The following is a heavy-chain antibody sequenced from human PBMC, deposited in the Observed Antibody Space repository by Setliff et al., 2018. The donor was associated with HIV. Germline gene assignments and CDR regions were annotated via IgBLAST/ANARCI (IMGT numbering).Heavy chain of an antibody. V-gene: IGHV4-39*01. CDR3: ARQAIFGYYDSSGYLDY. Sequence: TSETLSLTCTVSGGSISSGSYYWGWIRQPPGKGLGWIGSIYYSGSTYYNPSLQSRVTISVDTSKNLFSLRLSSVTASDTAVYYCARQAIFGYYDSSGYLDYWGQGTLVTVSS. CDR2: IYYSGST. D-gene: IGHD3-22*01. CDR1: GGSISSGSYY. J-gene: IGHJ4*02.